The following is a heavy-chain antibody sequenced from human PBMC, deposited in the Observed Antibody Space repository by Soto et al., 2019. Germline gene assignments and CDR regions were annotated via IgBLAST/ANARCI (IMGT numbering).Heavy chain of an antibody. V-gene: IGHV3-48*02. D-gene: IGHD3-10*02. CDR3: AFYLQAEAGIRYVRSVSAFLLNLSSDL. J-gene: IGHJ2*01. CDR2: ISSSSSTI. Sequence: PGKGLERVSYISSSSSTIYYADSVKGRFTISRDNAKNSLYLQMNSLRDEETAVYYCAFYLQAEAGIRYVRSVSAFLLNLSSDL.